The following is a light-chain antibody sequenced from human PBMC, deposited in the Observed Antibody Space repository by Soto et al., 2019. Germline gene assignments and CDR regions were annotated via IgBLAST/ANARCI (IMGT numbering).Light chain of an antibody. CDR3: QQYGSSPFT. CDR1: QSVNSNY. CDR2: DAS. V-gene: IGKV3-20*01. J-gene: IGKJ4*01. Sequence: EIVLTQSPGTLSLSPGERATLSCRASQSVNSNYLAWYQQRPGQAPRLLIFDASNRATGIPTRFSGSGSGTDFTLTITSLEPEDFAVYYCQQYGSSPFTFGGGTKVDIK.